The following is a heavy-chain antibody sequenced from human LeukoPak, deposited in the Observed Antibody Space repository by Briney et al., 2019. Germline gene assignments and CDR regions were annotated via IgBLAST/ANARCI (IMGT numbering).Heavy chain of an antibody. CDR2: IYYSGST. D-gene: IGHD5-24*01. Sequence: PSETLSLTCTVSGGSISSGDYYWSWIRQPPGKGLEWIGYIYYSGSTYYNPSLKSRVTLSVDTSNNQFSLRLSSVSATDTAVYFCARQVEMASIFDYWGQGTLVTVSS. CDR1: GGSISSGDYY. J-gene: IGHJ4*02. CDR3: ARQVEMASIFDY. V-gene: IGHV4-30-4*01.